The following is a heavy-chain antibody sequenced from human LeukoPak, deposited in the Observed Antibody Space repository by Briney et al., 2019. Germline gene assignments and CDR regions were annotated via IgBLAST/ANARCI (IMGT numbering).Heavy chain of an antibody. CDR2: ISGSGGST. J-gene: IGHJ4*02. V-gene: IGHV3-23*01. Sequence: PGGSLRLSCAASGFTFSSYAMSWVRQAPGKGLEWVSAISGSGGSTYYGDSVKGRFTISRDNSKNTLYLHMNRLRAEDSAVYYCARGTTPYYYDSSGYPYWGQGTLVTVSS. CDR1: GFTFSSYA. D-gene: IGHD3-22*01. CDR3: ARGTTPYYYDSSGYPY.